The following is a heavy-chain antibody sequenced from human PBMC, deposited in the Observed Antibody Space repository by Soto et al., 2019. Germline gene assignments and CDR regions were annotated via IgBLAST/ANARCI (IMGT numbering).Heavy chain of an antibody. CDR3: ARGSSGYISSWYYFDY. V-gene: IGHV3-23*01. CDR2: ISGIGGST. J-gene: IGHJ4*02. D-gene: IGHD6-13*01. CDR1: WVTLTDYA. Sequence: PVGSLRLSCAASWVTLTDYALSGVRQAPGKGLEWVATISGIGGSTYLADSVKGRLSISRDNSKNTVSLLMNSLRAEDTAVYFCARGSSGYISSWYYFDYWGRGTLVTVSS.